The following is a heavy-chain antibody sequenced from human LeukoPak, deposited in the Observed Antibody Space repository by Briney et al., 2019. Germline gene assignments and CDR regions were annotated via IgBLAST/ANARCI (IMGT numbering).Heavy chain of an antibody. D-gene: IGHD1-1*01. CDR2: IYYSGST. CDR3: ARVNWSRNPYYYYMDV. CDR1: GGSISSYY. V-gene: IGHV4-59*01. J-gene: IGHJ6*03. Sequence: SETLSLTCTVSGGSISSYYWSWIRQPPGKGLEWIGYIYYSGSTNYNPSLKSRVTISVDTSKNQFSLKLSSVTAADTAVYYCARVNWSRNPYYYYMDVWGKGTTVTVSS.